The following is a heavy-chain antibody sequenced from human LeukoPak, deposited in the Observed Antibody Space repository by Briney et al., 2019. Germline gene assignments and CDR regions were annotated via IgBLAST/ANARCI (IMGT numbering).Heavy chain of an antibody. V-gene: IGHV3-23*01. Sequence: GGSLRLSCAASGFTFSSYAVSWVRQAPGKGLEWVSAISGSGGSTYYADSVKGRFTISRDNSKNTLYLQMNSLRAEDTAVYYCVGCSGGSCSDFDYWGRGTLVTVSS. CDR2: ISGSGGST. CDR1: GFTFSSYA. CDR3: VGCSGGSCSDFDY. D-gene: IGHD2-15*01. J-gene: IGHJ4*02.